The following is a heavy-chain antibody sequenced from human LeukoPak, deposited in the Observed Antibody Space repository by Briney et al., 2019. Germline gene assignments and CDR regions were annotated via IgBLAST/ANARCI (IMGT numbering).Heavy chain of an antibody. CDR1: GGSFSGYY. J-gene: IGHJ4*02. V-gene: IGHV4-34*01. CDR3: ARVGKVDIVATIVREIWFDY. D-gene: IGHD5-12*01. Sequence: KTSETLSLTCAVYGGSFSGYYWSWIRQPPGKGLEWIGEINHSGSTNYNPSLKSRVTISVDTSKNQFSLKLSSVTAADTAVYYCARVGKVDIVATIVREIWFDYWGQGTLVTVSS. CDR2: INHSGST.